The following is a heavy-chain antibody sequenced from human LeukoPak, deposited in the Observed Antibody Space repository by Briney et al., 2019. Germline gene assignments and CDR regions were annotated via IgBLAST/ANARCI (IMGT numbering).Heavy chain of an antibody. D-gene: IGHD3-3*01. J-gene: IGHJ4*02. CDR1: GFTFSSYS. CDR2: ISTSSSYI. CDR3: ARGPYYDFWSGYPYFDY. Sequence: GGSLRLSCAASGFTFSSYSMNWVRQAPGKGLEWVSSISTSSSYIYYADSVKGRFTISRDNAKNSLYLQMNSLRAEDTAVYYCARGPYYDFWSGYPYFDYWGQGTLVTVSS. V-gene: IGHV3-21*01.